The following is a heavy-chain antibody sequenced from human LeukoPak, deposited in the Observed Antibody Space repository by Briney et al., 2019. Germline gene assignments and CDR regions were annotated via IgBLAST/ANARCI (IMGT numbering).Heavy chain of an antibody. Sequence: GGSLRLSCAASGFTFSSYGIHWVRQAPGKGLEWVAFIRYDGSNKYYADSVKGRFTTSRDNAKNTLYLQMNSLRAEDTAVYYCAGGSYGDSPFDYWGQGTLVTVSS. V-gene: IGHV3-30*02. CDR3: AGGSYGDSPFDY. CDR2: IRYDGSNK. CDR1: GFTFSSYG. J-gene: IGHJ4*02. D-gene: IGHD4-17*01.